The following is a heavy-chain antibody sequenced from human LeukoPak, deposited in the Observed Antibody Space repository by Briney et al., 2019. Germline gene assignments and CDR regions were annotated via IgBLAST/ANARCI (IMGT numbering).Heavy chain of an antibody. V-gene: IGHV3-23*01. CDR3: AKESSKRPGGYVFRERLFDY. D-gene: IGHD5-12*01. CDR2: ISGSGGST. J-gene: IGHJ4*02. Sequence: QPGGSLRLSCAASGFTFSSYAMSWVRQAPGKGLEWVSAISGSGGSTYYADSVKGRFTISRDNSKNTLYLQMNSLRAEDTAVYYCAKESSKRPGGYVFRERLFDYWGQGTLVTVSS. CDR1: GFTFSSYA.